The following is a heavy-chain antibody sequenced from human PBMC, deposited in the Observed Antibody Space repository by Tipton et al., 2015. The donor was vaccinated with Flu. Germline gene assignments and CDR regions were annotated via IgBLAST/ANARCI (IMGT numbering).Heavy chain of an antibody. CDR1: GFTFSNHW. Sequence: GSLRLSCVASGFTFSNHWISWVRQAPGKGLEWVANIKQDGSEKYYVDSVKGRFTISRDNAKNSLYLQMNNLRAEDTAVYYCARDHRTGAPTNDYWGQGTLVTVSS. D-gene: IGHD1-26*01. CDR2: IKQDGSEK. CDR3: ARDHRTGAPTNDY. J-gene: IGHJ4*02. V-gene: IGHV3-7*01.